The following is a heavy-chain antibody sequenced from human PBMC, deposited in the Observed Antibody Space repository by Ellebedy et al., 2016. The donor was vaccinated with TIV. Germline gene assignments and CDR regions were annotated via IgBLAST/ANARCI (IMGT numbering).Heavy chain of an antibody. D-gene: IGHD4/OR15-4a*01. V-gene: IGHV3-64D*06. CDR2: ISTNGGST. J-gene: IGHJ4*02. Sequence: PGGSLRLSCAASGFTFDDYAMHWVRQAPGKGLQYVSVISTNGGSTYYADSVKGRFTISRDNSKNTLYLQMSSLRAEDTAVYYCVKGGMTMVAKFGLDYWGQGTLVTVSS. CDR1: GFTFDDYA. CDR3: VKGGMTMVAKFGLDY.